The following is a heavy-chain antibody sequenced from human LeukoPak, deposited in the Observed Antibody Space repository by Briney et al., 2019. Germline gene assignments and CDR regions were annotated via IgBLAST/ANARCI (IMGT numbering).Heavy chain of an antibody. CDR2: IGTSGATT. Sequence: SGGSLRLSCAASGFTFSSYAMSWVRQAPGKGLEWLSSIGTSGATTTYADSVKGGFTTSRDNSENTLYLQMNSLRVEDTAEYYCARIERCDYWGQGTLVTVSS. CDR1: GFTFSSYA. CDR3: ARIERCDY. J-gene: IGHJ4*02. V-gene: IGHV3-23*01.